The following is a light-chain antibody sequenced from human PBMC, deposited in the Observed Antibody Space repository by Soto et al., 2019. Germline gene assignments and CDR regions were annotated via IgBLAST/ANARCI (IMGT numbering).Light chain of an antibody. CDR1: QSIGSW. J-gene: IGKJ1*01. CDR3: QRFNSDPRT. V-gene: IGKV1-5*03. Sequence: DIQMTQSPSTLSASVGDRVTITCRASQSIGSWLAWYQQKPGKAPNLLIYKASSLESGDPSRFSGSGSGTEFTVTISSLQPQDFATYSCQRFNSDPRTGGQETKLEIK. CDR2: KAS.